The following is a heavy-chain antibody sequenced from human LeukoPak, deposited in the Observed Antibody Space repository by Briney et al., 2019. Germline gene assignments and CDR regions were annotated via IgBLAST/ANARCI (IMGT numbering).Heavy chain of an antibody. CDR3: AKDRARGGATDFDY. CDR2: ISWNSGSI. D-gene: IGHD3-16*01. Sequence: GGSLRLSCAGSGFIFNNYAMHWVRQPPGKGLEWVSGISWNSGSIDYADSVKGRFTISRDNAKNSLYLQMNSLRAEDTAVYYCAKDRARGGATDFDYWGQGALVTVSS. V-gene: IGHV3-9*01. J-gene: IGHJ4*02. CDR1: GFIFNNYA.